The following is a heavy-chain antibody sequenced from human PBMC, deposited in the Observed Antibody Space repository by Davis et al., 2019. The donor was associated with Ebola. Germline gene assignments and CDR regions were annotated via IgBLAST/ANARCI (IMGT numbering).Heavy chain of an antibody. D-gene: IGHD2-15*01. CDR1: GYTFTGYY. CDR3: ARGVEAFDI. V-gene: IGHV1-3*01. Sequence: AASVKVSCKASGYTFTGYYMHWVRQAPGQGLEWMGWINAGNGNTKYSQKFQGRVTITRDTSASTAYMELSSLRSEDTAVYYCARGVEAFDIWGQGTMVTVSS. J-gene: IGHJ3*02. CDR2: INAGNGNT.